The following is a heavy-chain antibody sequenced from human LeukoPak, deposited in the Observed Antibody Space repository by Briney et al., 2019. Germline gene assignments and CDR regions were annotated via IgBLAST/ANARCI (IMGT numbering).Heavy chain of an antibody. D-gene: IGHD2-15*01. Sequence: ASVKVSCKASGYTFTSYAMHWVRQAPGQRLEWMGWINAGNGNTKYSQKFQGRVTITRDTFASTAYMELSSLRSEDTAVYYCAREGGYCSGGSCYFWFDPWGQGTLVTVSS. V-gene: IGHV1-3*01. CDR1: GYTFTSYA. CDR2: INAGNGNT. J-gene: IGHJ5*02. CDR3: AREGGYCSGGSCYFWFDP.